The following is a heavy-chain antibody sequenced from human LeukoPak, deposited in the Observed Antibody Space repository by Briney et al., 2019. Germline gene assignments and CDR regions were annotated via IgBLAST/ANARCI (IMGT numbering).Heavy chain of an antibody. V-gene: IGHV3-23*01. CDR3: AKDLGWVGELSPLGAFDI. CDR2: ISGSGGST. D-gene: IGHD3-10*01. CDR1: GFTFSSYA. Sequence: GGSLRLSCAASGFTFSSYAMSWVRQAPGKGLEWVSAISGSGGSTYYADSVKSRFTISRDNSKSTLYLQMNSLRAEDTAVYYCAKDLGWVGELSPLGAFDIWGQGTMVTVSS. J-gene: IGHJ3*02.